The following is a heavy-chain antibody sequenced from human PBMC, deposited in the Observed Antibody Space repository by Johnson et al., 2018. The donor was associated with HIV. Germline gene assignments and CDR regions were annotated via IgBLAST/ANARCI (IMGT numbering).Heavy chain of an antibody. CDR3: ARGYYYDSSGSDDAFDI. V-gene: IGHV3-30-3*01. Sequence: LVESGGGVAQPGRSLRLSCAASGFTFSFYAMHWVRQAPGKGLEWVALILYDGSNKYYADSVKGRFTISRDNSKNTLSLQMNSLRAEDTAVYYCARGYYYDSSGSDDAFDIWGQGTMVTVSS. CDR1: GFTFSFYA. J-gene: IGHJ3*02. D-gene: IGHD3-22*01. CDR2: ILYDGSNK.